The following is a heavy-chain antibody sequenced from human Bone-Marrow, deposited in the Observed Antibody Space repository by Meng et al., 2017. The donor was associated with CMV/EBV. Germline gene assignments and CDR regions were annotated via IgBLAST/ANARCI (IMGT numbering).Heavy chain of an antibody. CDR3: ATYCSSTSCSQSGVNY. J-gene: IGHJ4*02. CDR1: GGSFSGYY. CDR2: INHSGST. D-gene: IGHD2-2*01. Sequence: SETLSLTCAVYGGSFSGYYWSWIRQPPGKGLEWIGEINHSGSTNYNPSLKSRVTISVDTSKNQFSLKLSSVTAADTAVYYCATYCSSTSCSQSGVNYWGQGTLVTVSS. V-gene: IGHV4-34*01.